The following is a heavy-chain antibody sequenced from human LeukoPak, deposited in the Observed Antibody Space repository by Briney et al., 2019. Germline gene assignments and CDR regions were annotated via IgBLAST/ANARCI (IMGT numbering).Heavy chain of an antibody. J-gene: IGHJ3*02. V-gene: IGHV4-59*01. CDR2: IYYSGST. D-gene: IGHD3-9*01. CDR3: ARVYFDWLLKGFDAFDI. Sequence: PSETLSLTCTVSGGSISSYYWSWIRQPPGKGLEWIGYIYYSGSTNYNPSLKSRVTISVDTSKNQFSLKLRSVTAADTAVYYCARVYFDWLLKGFDAFDIWGQGTMVTVSS. CDR1: GGSISSYY.